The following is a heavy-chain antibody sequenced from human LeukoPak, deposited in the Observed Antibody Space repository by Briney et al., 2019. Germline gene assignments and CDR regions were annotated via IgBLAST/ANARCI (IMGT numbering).Heavy chain of an antibody. J-gene: IGHJ4*02. CDR3: ARLGGNLSR. CDR1: GFIFSNSD. V-gene: IGHV3-48*03. D-gene: IGHD1-26*01. CDR2: ISRSGTDI. Sequence: PGGSLRLSCAASGFIFSNSDMNWVRQAPGKGLDWVSYISRSGTDIYYAESVEGRFTISRDNAKNSLYLQMNSLRAEDTAVYYCARLGGNLSRWGQGTLVTVPS.